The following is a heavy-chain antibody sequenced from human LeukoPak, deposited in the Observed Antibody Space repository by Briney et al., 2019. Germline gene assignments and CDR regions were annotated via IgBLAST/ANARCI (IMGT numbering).Heavy chain of an antibody. CDR1: GGSISSSSYY. J-gene: IGHJ4*02. V-gene: IGHV4-39*07. Sequence: SETLSLTCTVSGGSISSSSYYWGWIRQPPGKGLEWIGSIYYSGSTNYNPSLKSRVTISVDTSKNQFSLKLSSVTAADTAVYYCARVPNEYYDFWSGYKETYFDYWGQGTLVTVSS. CDR3: ARVPNEYYDFWSGYKETYFDY. D-gene: IGHD3-3*01. CDR2: IYYSGST.